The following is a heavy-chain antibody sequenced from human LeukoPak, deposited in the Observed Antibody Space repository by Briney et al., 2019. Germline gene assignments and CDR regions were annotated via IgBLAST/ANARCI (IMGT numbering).Heavy chain of an antibody. V-gene: IGHV1-8*01. J-gene: IGHJ6*03. CDR3: AREAVAGTYYYYYMDV. CDR1: GYTFTSYD. CDR2: MNPDSGNT. D-gene: IGHD6-19*01. Sequence: ASVKVSCKASGYTFTSYDINWVRQATGQGLEWMGWMNPDSGNTGYAQKFQGRVTMTRNTSISTAYMELSSLRSEDTAVYYCAREAVAGTYYYYYMDVWGKGTTVTISS.